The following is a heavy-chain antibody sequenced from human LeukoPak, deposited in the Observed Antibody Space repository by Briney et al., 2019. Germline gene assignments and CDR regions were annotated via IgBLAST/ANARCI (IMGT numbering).Heavy chain of an antibody. J-gene: IGHJ4*02. V-gene: IGHV3-53*01. CDR3: AEGVPPGPFEY. CDR1: GFTASNNY. D-gene: IGHD1-1*01. CDR2: IYSGGDT. Sequence: GGSLRLSCAASGFTASNNYMTWVRQAPGKGLEWVSIIYSGGDTYYADSVKGRFTISRDTSKNTLYLQMNSLRAEDTAVYYCAEGVPPGPFEYWGQGTLVTVSS.